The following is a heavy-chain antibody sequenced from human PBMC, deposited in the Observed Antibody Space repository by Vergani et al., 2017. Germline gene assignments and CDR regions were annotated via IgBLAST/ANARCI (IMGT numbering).Heavy chain of an antibody. V-gene: IGHV3-11*01. D-gene: IGHD4-23*01. J-gene: IGHJ5*02. CDR3: ARAPRTTPTVAWGWFDP. CDR2: ISSSGTTI. CDR1: GFTFSDYY. Sequence: QVQLVESGGGLVKPGGSLRLSCAASGFTFSDYYMTWIRQAPGKGLEWVSYISSSGTTIYYADSVKGRFTISRDNAKNSLYLQMNSLRAEDTAVYYCARAPRTTPTVAWGWFDPWGQGTLVTVSS.